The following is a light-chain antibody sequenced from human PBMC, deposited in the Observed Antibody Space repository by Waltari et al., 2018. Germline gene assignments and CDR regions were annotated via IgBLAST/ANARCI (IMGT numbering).Light chain of an antibody. Sequence: QLVLTQSPSASASLGASVKLTCTLSSGHSTYAIAWHQQQPEKGPRYLMKLNSDGTYTKGDGIPDRFSGSSSGAERYLTISGLQSEDAADYYCQAWGTGIVFGTGTKVTVL. CDR2: LNSDGTY. J-gene: IGLJ1*01. CDR3: QAWGTGIV. V-gene: IGLV4-69*01. CDR1: SGHSTYA.